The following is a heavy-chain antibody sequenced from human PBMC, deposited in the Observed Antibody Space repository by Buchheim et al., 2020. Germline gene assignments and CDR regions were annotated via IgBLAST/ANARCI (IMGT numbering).Heavy chain of an antibody. J-gene: IGHJ3*02. CDR2: IIPILGIA. CDR1: GGTFSSYA. CDR3: ARHDYGDYFDAFDI. D-gene: IGHD4-17*01. Sequence: QVQLVQSGAEVKKPGSSVKVSCKASGGTFSSYAISWVRQAPGQGREWMGRIIPILGIANYAQKFQGRVTITADKSTSTPYRKLSSMRSEDTAVYYCARHDYGDYFDAFDIWGQGT. V-gene: IGHV1-69*04.